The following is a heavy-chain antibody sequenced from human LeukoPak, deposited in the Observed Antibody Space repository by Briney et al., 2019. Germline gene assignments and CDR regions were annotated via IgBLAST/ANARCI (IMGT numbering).Heavy chain of an antibody. D-gene: IGHD6-13*01. CDR2: FDPEDGET. J-gene: IGHJ4*02. CDR1: GYTLTDLS. V-gene: IGHV1-24*01. CDR3: ATETLAAAVSSY. Sequence: ASVKVSCKVSGYTLTDLSMHWVRQAPGKGLEWMGGFDPEDGETSYAQKFQGRVTMTEDTSTDTAYMELSSLRSEDTAVYYCATETLAAAVSSYWGQGTLVTVSS.